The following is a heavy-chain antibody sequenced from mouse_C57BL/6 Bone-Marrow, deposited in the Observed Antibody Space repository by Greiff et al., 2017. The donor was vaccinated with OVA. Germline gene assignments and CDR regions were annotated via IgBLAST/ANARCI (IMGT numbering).Heavy chain of an antibody. V-gene: IGHV1-15*01. CDR1: GYTFTDYE. CDR3: TSPDYYDYDGFAY. Sequence: VQLQQSGAELVRPGASVTLSCKASGYTFTDYEMHWVKQTPVHGLEWIGAIDPETGGTASNQKFKGKAILTADKSSSTAYMELRSLTSEDSAVYYCTSPDYYDYDGFAYWCQGTLVTVSA. D-gene: IGHD2-4*01. J-gene: IGHJ3*01. CDR2: IDPETGGT.